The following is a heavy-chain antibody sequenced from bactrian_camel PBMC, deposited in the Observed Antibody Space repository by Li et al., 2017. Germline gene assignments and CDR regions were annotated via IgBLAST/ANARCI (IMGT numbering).Heavy chain of an antibody. V-gene: IGHV3S53*01. CDR1: GYIFSRCG. J-gene: IGHJ6*01. Sequence: HVQLVESGGGSVQAGGSLKLSCAASGYIFSRCGMHWYRQAPGKEREWVATFTGPSTTSYGDSVKGRFTISRDNAKNTLYLQMNSLNPEDTAVYYCASDLGLMGYWGPGTQVTVS. CDR2: FTGPSTT. D-gene: IGHD3*01. CDR3: ASDLGLMGY.